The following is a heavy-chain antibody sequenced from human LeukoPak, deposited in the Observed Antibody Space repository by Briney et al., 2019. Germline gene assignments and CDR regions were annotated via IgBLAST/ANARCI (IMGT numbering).Heavy chain of an antibody. Sequence: GGSLRLSCAASGFTVSSNYMSWVRQAPGKGLEWVSVIYSGGSTYYADSVKGRFTISRDNSKNTLYLQMNSLRAEDTAVYYCARDPAKGYYYYGMGVWGQGTTVTVSS. J-gene: IGHJ6*02. V-gene: IGHV3-66*02. CDR3: ARDPAKGYYYYGMGV. CDR1: GFTVSSNY. D-gene: IGHD4/OR15-4a*01. CDR2: IYSGGST.